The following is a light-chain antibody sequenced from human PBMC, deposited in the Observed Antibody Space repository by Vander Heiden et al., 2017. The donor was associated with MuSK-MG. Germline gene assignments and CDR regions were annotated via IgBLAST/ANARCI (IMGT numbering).Light chain of an antibody. V-gene: IGKV4-1*01. Sequence: DIVMTQSPDSLAVSLGERATINCKSSQSVLYSSNNNNYLAWYQQKPGQPPKLLIYWASTRESGVPDRFSGGGSGTDFTLTISSLQAEDVAVYYCQQHYSTPFTFGPGTKVXIK. CDR2: WAS. CDR3: QQHYSTPFT. J-gene: IGKJ3*01. CDR1: QSVLYSSNNNNY.